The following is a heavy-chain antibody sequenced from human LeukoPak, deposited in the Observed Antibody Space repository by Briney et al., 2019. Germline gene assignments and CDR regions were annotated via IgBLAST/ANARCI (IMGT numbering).Heavy chain of an antibody. V-gene: IGHV4-39*07. Sequence: SETLSLTCTVSGGSISSSSYYWGWIRQPPGKGLEWIGSIYYSGSTYYNPSLKSRVTISVDTSKNQFSLKLGSVTAADTAVYYCARDSYIAAVYWGQGTLVTVSS. CDR3: ARDSYIAAVY. J-gene: IGHJ4*02. CDR2: IYYSGST. CDR1: GGSISSSSYY. D-gene: IGHD6-13*01.